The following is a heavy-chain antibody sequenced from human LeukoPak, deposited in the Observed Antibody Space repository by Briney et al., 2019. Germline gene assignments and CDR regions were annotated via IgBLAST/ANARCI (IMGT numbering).Heavy chain of an antibody. Sequence: PGGSLRLSRAASGFTFSSYWMSWVRQAPGKGLEWVANIKQDGSEKHYVDSVKGRFTISRDNAKNSLYLQMNSLRAEDTAVYFCARSGSYSNFDCWGQGTLVTVSS. J-gene: IGHJ4*02. V-gene: IGHV3-7*04. CDR2: IKQDGSEK. CDR1: GFTFSSYW. CDR3: ARSGSYSNFDC. D-gene: IGHD6-19*01.